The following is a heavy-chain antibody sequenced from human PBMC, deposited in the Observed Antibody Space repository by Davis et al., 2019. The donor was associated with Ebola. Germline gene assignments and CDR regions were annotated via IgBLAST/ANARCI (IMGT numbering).Heavy chain of an antibody. CDR3: AKLRSHDYTDSSDDFYLDL. CDR2: IWYDGSNK. Sequence: GESLKISCAASGFTFSSYGMHWVRQAPGKGLEWVAVIWYDGSNKYYADSVEGRFTISKDRSGNTLYLYMNDLTAEDTALYYCAKLRSHDYTDSSDDFYLDLWGRGTLVTVSS. V-gene: IGHV3-33*03. J-gene: IGHJ2*01. D-gene: IGHD3-16*01. CDR1: GFTFSSYG.